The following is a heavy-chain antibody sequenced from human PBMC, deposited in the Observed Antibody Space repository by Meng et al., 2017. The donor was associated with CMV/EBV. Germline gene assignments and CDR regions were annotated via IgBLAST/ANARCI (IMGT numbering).Heavy chain of an antibody. D-gene: IGHD3-3*01. V-gene: IGHV1-69*05. CDR1: GGTFSSYA. J-gene: IGHJ6*02. CDR3: ARGYDFGSGPTRTYYYYGMDV. Sequence: SSVKVSCKASGGTFSSYAISWVRQAPGQGLEWMGGVIPIFGTANYAQKFQGRVTITTDESTSTAYMELSSLRSEDTAVYYCARGYDFGSGPTRTYYYYGMDVWGQGTTVTVSS. CDR2: VIPIFGTA.